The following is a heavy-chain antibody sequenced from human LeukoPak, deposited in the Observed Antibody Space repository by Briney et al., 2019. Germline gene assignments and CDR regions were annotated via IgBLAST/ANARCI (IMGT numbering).Heavy chain of an antibody. V-gene: IGHV4-34*01. CDR3: ARRSGSSGYYPYYFDY. D-gene: IGHD3-22*01. CDR1: GGSFSGYY. J-gene: IGHJ4*02. CDR2: INHSGST. Sequence: SETLSLTCAVYGGSFSGYYWSWIRQPPGKGLEWIGEINHSGSTNYNPSLKSRVTISVDTSKNQFSLKLSSVTAADTAVYYCARRSGSSGYYPYYFDYWGQGTLVTVSS.